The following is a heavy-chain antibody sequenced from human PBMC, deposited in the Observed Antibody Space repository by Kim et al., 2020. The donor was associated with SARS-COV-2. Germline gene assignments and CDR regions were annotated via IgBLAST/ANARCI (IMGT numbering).Heavy chain of an antibody. CDR1: GGSVSSGSYY. D-gene: IGHD3-3*02. CDR2: IYYSGTT. J-gene: IGHJ5*02. V-gene: IGHV4-61*01. Sequence: SETLSLTCTVSGGSVSSGSYYWSWIRQPPGKGLEWIGYIYYSGTTNYNPSLKSRVTISVDTSKNQFSLKLSSVTAADTAVYYCAREFRLAANNWFDPWGQGTLVTVSS. CDR3: AREFRLAANNWFDP.